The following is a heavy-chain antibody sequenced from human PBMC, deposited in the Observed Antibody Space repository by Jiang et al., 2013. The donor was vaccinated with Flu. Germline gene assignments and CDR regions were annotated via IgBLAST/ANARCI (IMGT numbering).Heavy chain of an antibody. V-gene: IGHV1-18*01. CDR2: ISAYNGNT. D-gene: IGHD4-17*01. J-gene: IGHJ4*02. CDR3: ARVSRALNTVTMGY. CDR1: GYTFTSYG. Sequence: VKVSCKASGYTFTSYGISWVRQAPGQGLEWMGWISAYNGNTNYAQKLQGRVTMTTDTSTSTAYMELRSLRSDDTAVYYCARVSRALNTVTMGYWGQGTLVTVSS.